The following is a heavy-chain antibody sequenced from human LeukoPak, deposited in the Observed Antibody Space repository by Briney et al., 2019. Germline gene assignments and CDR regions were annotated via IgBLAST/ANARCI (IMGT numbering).Heavy chain of an antibody. CDR1: GGTFSSYA. D-gene: IGHD1-26*01. CDR3: AAHSGSYYAFDI. Sequence: SVKVSCKASGGTFSSYAISWVRQAPGQGLEWMGGIIPTFGTANYAQKFQGRVTITADESTSTAYMELSSLRSEDTAVYYCAAHSGSYYAFDIWGQGTMVTVSS. V-gene: IGHV1-69*01. CDR2: IIPTFGTA. J-gene: IGHJ3*02.